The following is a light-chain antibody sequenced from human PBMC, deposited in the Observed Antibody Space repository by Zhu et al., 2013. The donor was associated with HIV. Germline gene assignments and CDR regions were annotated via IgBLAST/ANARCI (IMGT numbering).Light chain of an antibody. V-gene: IGKV1-9*01. CDR1: QGISNS. CDR2: AAF. CDR3: QQVNSYPFT. J-gene: IGKJ4*01. Sequence: DIQLTQSPSFLSASVGDRVTITCRASQGISNSLAWYQQKPGKAPKLLIFAAFTLQSGVPSRFSGGGSETEFALTITSLQPEDFGTYFCQQVNSYPFTFGGGTKVEIK.